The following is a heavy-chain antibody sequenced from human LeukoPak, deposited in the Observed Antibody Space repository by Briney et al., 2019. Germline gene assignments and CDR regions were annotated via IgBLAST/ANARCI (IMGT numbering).Heavy chain of an antibody. Sequence: GGSLRLSCAASGFTFSSYSMNWVRQAPGKGLEWVSSISSSSSYIYYADSVKGRFTISRDNAKNSLYLQMNSLRAEDTAVYYCARDGDYGGTDAFDIWGQGTMVTVSS. J-gene: IGHJ3*02. D-gene: IGHD4-17*01. CDR2: ISSSSSYI. V-gene: IGHV3-21*01. CDR3: ARDGDYGGTDAFDI. CDR1: GFTFSSYS.